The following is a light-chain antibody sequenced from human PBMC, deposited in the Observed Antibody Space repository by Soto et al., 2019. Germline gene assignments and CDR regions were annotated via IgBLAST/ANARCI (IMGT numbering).Light chain of an antibody. V-gene: IGLV1-40*01. Sequence: QSVLTQPPSVSGAPGQRVTISCTGSSSNFGANFDVQWYQQLPGTAPKLLIYGDTIRPSGVTDRFSGSKSGTSASLAITGLQAEDEADYYCQSYDTRRRWVFGGGTKLTVL. J-gene: IGLJ2*01. CDR3: QSYDTRRRWV. CDR2: GDT. CDR1: SSNFGANFD.